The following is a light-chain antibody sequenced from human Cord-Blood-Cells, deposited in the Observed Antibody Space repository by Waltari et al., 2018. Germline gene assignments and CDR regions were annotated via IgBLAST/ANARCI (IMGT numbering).Light chain of an antibody. CDR3: QQSYSTPYS. J-gene: IGKJ2*03. CDR1: QSISSY. Sequence: PATLSLSPGERATITCRASQSISSYLNWYQQKPGKAPKLLIYAASSLQSGVPSRFSGSGSGTDFTLTISSLQPEDFATYYCQQSYSTPYSFGQGTKLEIK. CDR2: AAS. V-gene: IGKV1-39*01.